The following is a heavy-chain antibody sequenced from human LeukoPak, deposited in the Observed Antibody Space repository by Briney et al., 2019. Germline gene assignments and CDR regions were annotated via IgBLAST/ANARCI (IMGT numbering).Heavy chain of an antibody. CDR3: AKGGQWLVEAHFDY. CDR2: ISNTGRLS. J-gene: IGHJ4*02. D-gene: IGHD6-19*01. V-gene: IGHV3-23*01. Sequence: GGSLRLSCAASGFTFSSSAMSWVRQAPGKGLEWVAAISNTGRLSYCADSVNGRFTISRDNSKNTLSLQMNSLRAADTAVYYCAKGGQWLVEAHFDYWGQGTLVTVSS. CDR1: GFTFSSSA.